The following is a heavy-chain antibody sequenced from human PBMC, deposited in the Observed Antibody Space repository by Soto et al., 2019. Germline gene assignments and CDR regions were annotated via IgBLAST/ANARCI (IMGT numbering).Heavy chain of an antibody. CDR3: ARVTVDTAMDYYFDY. J-gene: IGHJ4*02. CDR1: GFTFSSYG. Sequence: GGSLRLSCAASGFTFSSYGMHWVRQAPGKGLEWVAVIWYDGSNKYYADSVKGRFTISRDNSKNTLYLQMNSLRAEDTAVYYCARVTVDTAMDYYFDYWGQGTLVTVSS. CDR2: IWYDGSNK. V-gene: IGHV3-33*01. D-gene: IGHD5-18*01.